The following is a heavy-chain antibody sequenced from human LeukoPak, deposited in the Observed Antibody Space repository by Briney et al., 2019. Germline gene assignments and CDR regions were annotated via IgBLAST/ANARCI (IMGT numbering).Heavy chain of an antibody. V-gene: IGHV5-51*01. D-gene: IGHD1-1*01. CDR1: GYTSSIYY. J-gene: IGHJ3*02. Sequence: GDSLKISCKASGYTSSIYYIGWVRQMPGRGLERMGIMYRGDSDTRYSPSFQGQVTISVDKSISTAYLQWSSLKASDTAIYFCATNGNYLDAFNIWGQGTMVTVSS. CDR3: ATNGNYLDAFNI. CDR2: MYRGDSDT.